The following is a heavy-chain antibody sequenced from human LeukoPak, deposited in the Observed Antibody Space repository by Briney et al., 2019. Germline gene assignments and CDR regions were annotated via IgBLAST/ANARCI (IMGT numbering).Heavy chain of an antibody. CDR1: GYTFTGYY. J-gene: IGHJ5*02. V-gene: IGHV1-2*02. Sequence: ASVKVSCKASGYTFTGYYMNWVRQAPGQGLEWMGWINPNSGGTNYAQKFQGRVTMTRDTSISTAYMELSRLRSDDTAVYYCASAYCGGDCYWNWFDPWGQGTLVTVSS. CDR3: ASAYCGGDCYWNWFDP. D-gene: IGHD2-21*02. CDR2: INPNSGGT.